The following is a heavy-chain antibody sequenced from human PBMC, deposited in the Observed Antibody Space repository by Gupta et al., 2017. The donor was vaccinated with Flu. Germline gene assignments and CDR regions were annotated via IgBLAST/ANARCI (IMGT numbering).Heavy chain of an antibody. V-gene: IGHV4-39*01. J-gene: IGHJ4*02. Sequence: QLQLQGSGPGLVKPSETLSLSCTVSGGSISTSHYYWALIRQPPGKGLEWIGTLYYSGTTYYNPSLRSRATMSLDTSRNQFSLKVRSVTAADTAVYYCAGGVGYAAFDFWGQGSLVTVSS. CDR1: GGSISTSHYY. D-gene: IGHD2-2*01. CDR2: LYYSGTT. CDR3: AGGVGYAAFDF.